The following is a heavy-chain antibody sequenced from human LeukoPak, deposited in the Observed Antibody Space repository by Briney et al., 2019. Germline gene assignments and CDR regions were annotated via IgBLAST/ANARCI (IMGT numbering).Heavy chain of an antibody. CDR2: IRYDGSNK. CDR1: GFTFSSYG. J-gene: IGHJ4*02. D-gene: IGHD6-19*01. Sequence: GGSLRLSCAASGFTFSSYGMHWVRQAPGKGLEWVAFIRYDGSNKYYADSVKGRFTISRDNAKNTLYLQMNSLRDEDTAVYYCVTERAGAFEDWGQGTLVTVSS. V-gene: IGHV3-30*02. CDR3: VTERAGAFED.